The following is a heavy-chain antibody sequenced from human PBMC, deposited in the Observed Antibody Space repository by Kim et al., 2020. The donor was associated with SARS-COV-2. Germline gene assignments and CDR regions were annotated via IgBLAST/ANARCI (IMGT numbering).Heavy chain of an antibody. J-gene: IGHJ3*02. D-gene: IGHD5-12*01. Sequence: GGSLRLSCAASGFTFSSYSMHWVRQVPGKGLVWVTYITYDGITTNYADSVKGRFTVSRDNAKNTVYLQMNSLRAEDTAVYYCRRARGSDIFDIWGQGTMVTVSS. CDR1: GFTFSSYS. CDR3: RRARGSDIFDI. V-gene: IGHV3-74*01. CDR2: ITYDGITT.